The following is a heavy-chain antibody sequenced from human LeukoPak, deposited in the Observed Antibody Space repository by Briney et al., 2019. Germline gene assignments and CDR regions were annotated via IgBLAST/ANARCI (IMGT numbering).Heavy chain of an antibody. Sequence: PGGSLRLSCAASVFTFSSYSMNWVRQAPGKGLGWASSISISSSYIYYADSVKGRFTISRDNAKNSLYLQMNSLRAEDTAVYYCGSQYYGDWFDPWGQGTLVIVSS. CDR1: VFTFSSYS. CDR2: ISISSSYI. D-gene: IGHD3-16*01. V-gene: IGHV3-21*01. CDR3: GSQYYGDWFDP. J-gene: IGHJ5*02.